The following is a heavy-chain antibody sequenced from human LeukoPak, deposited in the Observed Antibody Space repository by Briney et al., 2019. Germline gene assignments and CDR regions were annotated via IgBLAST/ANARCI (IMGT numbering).Heavy chain of an antibody. V-gene: IGHV4-30-4*08. CDR2: IYYSGST. J-gene: IGHJ4*02. CDR3: ARHSYQAAADH. D-gene: IGHD6-13*01. CDR1: GGSISSGDYY. Sequence: SETLSLTCTVSGGSISSGDYYWSWIRQPPGKGLEWIGYIYYSGSTYYNPSLKSRVTISVDTSKNQFSLKLSSVTAADTAVYYCARHSYQAAADHWGQGTRVAVSS.